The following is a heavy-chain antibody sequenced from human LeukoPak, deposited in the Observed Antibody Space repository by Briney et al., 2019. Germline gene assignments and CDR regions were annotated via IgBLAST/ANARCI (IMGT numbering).Heavy chain of an antibody. V-gene: IGHV4-31*03. D-gene: IGHD5-12*01. CDR2: IYYSGST. Sequence: SQTLSLTCTVSGGSISGGGYYWSWIRQHPGKGLEWIGYIYYSGSTYYDPSLKSRVTISVDTSKNQFSLKLSSVTAADTAVYYCATLVATTPYYYYGMDVWGKGTTVTVSS. J-gene: IGHJ6*04. CDR3: ATLVATTPYYYYGMDV. CDR1: GGSISGGGYY.